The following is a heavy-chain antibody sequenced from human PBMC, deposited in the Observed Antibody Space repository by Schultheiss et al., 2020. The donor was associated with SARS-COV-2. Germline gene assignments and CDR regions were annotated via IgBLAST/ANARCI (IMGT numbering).Heavy chain of an antibody. CDR3: ARDRQGYDILTGYYKYYYYYMDV. D-gene: IGHD3-9*01. J-gene: IGHJ6*03. CDR2: VSGSGGGT. CDR1: GFTVSSNY. V-gene: IGHV3-53*05. Sequence: GGSLRLSCAASGFTVSSNYMSWVRQAPGKGLEWVSVVSGSGGGTYYADSVKGRFTISRDNSKNTLYLQMNSLRAEDTAVYYCARDRQGYDILTGYYKYYYYYMDVWGKGTTVTVSS.